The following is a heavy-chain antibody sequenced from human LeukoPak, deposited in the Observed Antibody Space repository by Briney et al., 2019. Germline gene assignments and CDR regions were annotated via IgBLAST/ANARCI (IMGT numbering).Heavy chain of an antibody. V-gene: IGHV1-18*01. CDR3: ARAKTLEPTPSNAFDI. J-gene: IGHJ3*02. D-gene: IGHD1-1*01. Sequence: ASVKVSCKVSGYTLTELSMHWVRQAPGQGLEWMGWISAYNGNTNYAQKLQGRVTMTTVTSTSTVYMELRSLTSDDTAVYYCARAKTLEPTPSNAFDIWGQGTMVTVSS. CDR1: GYTLTELS. CDR2: ISAYNGNT.